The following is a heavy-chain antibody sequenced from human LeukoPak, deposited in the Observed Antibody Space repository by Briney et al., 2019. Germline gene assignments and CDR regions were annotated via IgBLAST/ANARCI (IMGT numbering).Heavy chain of an antibody. J-gene: IGHJ4*02. Sequence: PGGSLRLSCAASGFTFSSYAVSWVRQAPGKGLEWVSAISGSGGSTYYADSVKGRFTISRDNSKNTLYLQMNSRRAEDTAVYYCAKSTPAQTRVDYFDYWGQGTLVTVSS. CDR3: AKSTPAQTRVDYFDY. CDR2: ISGSGGST. V-gene: IGHV3-23*01. CDR1: GFTFSSYA. D-gene: IGHD2-15*01.